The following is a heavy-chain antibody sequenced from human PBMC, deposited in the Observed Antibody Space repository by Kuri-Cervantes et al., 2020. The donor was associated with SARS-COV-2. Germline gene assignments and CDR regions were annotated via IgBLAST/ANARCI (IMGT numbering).Heavy chain of an antibody. V-gene: IGHV3-74*01. J-gene: IGHJ2*01. CDR1: GFMISSYW. Sequence: GGSLRLSCEASGFMISSYWMHWVRQVPEKGQVWVSRIHSSGSSTGYADSVKGRFTISRDNAKNTLCLQMNSLRVEDTAVYYCARGDFWNGYYNWYFDLWGRGTLVTVSS. CDR2: IHSSGSST. D-gene: IGHD3-3*01. CDR3: ARGDFWNGYYNWYFDL.